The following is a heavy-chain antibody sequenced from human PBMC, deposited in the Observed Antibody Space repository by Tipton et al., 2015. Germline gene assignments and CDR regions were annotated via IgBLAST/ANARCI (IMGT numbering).Heavy chain of an antibody. CDR1: GFTFSTYS. Sequence: SLRLSCAASGFTFSTYSMNWVRQAPGKGLEWVSYISSSSRAIYYADSVKGRFTISRDNAESSLYLQMNSLSDEDTAVYYCARVSYSRSYQGAFDSWGQGTMVTVSS. V-gene: IGHV3-48*02. J-gene: IGHJ3*02. CDR2: ISSSSRAI. D-gene: IGHD1-26*01. CDR3: ARVSYSRSYQGAFDS.